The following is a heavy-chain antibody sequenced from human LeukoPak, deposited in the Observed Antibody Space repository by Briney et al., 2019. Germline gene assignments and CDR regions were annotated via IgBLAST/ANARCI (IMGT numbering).Heavy chain of an antibody. V-gene: IGHV4-61*02. D-gene: IGHD6-25*01. CDR1: GGSISSGSYY. CDR2: IYTSGST. CDR3: ARGSRSGWPIH. Sequence: SQTLSLTCTVSGGSISSGSYYWSWIRQPAGKGLEWIGRIYTSGSTNYNPSLKSRVTISVDTSKNQFSLKLSSVTAADTAVYYCARGSRSGWPIHWGQGTLVTVAS. J-gene: IGHJ4*02.